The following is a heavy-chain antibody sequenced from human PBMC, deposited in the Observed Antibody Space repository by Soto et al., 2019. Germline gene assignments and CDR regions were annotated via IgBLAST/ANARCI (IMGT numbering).Heavy chain of an antibody. V-gene: IGHV1-69*02. CDR2: IIPILGIA. CDR1: GGTFSSYT. D-gene: IGHD3-3*01. CDR3: XXXXXXXXXXXWSKDAFDI. Sequence: QVQLVQSGAEVKKPGSSVKVSCKASGGTFSSYTISWVRQAPGQXLEWMGRIIPILGIANYAQKFQGRVTITADKSTSTAYMEXXXXXSEDTAVXXXXXXXXXXXXXXWSKDAFDIWGQGTMVTVSS. J-gene: IGHJ3*02.